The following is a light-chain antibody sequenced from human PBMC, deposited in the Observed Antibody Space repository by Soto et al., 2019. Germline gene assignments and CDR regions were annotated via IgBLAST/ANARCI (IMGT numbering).Light chain of an antibody. J-gene: IGLJ3*02. CDR1: SSDVGGYNY. Sequence: QSALTQPASVSGSPGQSITISCTGTSSDVGGYNYVSWYQQHPGKAPKLMIYEVSNRPSGVSNRFSGSKSGSTASLTISGLQAEDEADYYCSSYTSISTVVFGGGTKLTVL. CDR2: EVS. V-gene: IGLV2-14*01. CDR3: SSYTSISTVV.